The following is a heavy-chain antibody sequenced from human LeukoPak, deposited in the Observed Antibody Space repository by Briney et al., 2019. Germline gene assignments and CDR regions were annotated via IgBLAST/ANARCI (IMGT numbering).Heavy chain of an antibody. Sequence: SVKVSCKAFGYTLTSYGISWVRQAPGQGLEWMGGIIPIFGTANYAQKFQGRVTITADESTSTAYMELSSLRSEDTAVYYCARDVRHFDYWGQGTLVTVSS. V-gene: IGHV1-69*13. J-gene: IGHJ4*02. CDR1: GYTLTSYG. CDR3: ARDVRHFDY. CDR2: IIPIFGTA.